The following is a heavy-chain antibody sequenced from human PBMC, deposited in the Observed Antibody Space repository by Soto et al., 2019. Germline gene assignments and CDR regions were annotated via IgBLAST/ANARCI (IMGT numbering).Heavy chain of an antibody. V-gene: IGHV4-59*01. D-gene: IGHD6-19*01. Sequence: SETLSLTCTVSGGSISSYYWSWIRQPPGKGLEWIGYTYYSGSTNYNPSLKSRVTISVDTSKNQFSLKLSSVTAADTAVYYCARFVAVAGTSFFDYWGQGTLVTVS. CDR2: TYYSGST. CDR1: GGSISSYY. CDR3: ARFVAVAGTSFFDY. J-gene: IGHJ4*02.